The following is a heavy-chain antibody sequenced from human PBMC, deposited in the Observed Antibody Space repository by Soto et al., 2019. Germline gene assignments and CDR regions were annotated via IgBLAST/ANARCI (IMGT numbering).Heavy chain of an antibody. CDR3: ARDGLYSSSSPPYYYYMDV. V-gene: IGHV3-21*01. D-gene: IGHD6-6*01. Sequence: GGSLRLSCAASGFTFSSYSMNWVRQAPGKGLEWVSSISSSSSYIYYADSVKGRFTISRDNAKNSLYLQMNSLRAEDTAVYYCARDGLYSSSSPPYYYYMDVWGKGTTVTVSS. J-gene: IGHJ6*03. CDR2: ISSSSSYI. CDR1: GFTFSSYS.